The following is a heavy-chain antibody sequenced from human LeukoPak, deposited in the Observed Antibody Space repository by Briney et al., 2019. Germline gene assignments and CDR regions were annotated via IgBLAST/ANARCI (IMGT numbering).Heavy chain of an antibody. J-gene: IGHJ4*02. V-gene: IGHV3-64*01. CDR2: ISSNGGST. Sequence: GGSLRLSCAASGFTFSSYAMHWVRQAPGKGLEYVSAISSNGGSTYYANSVKGRFTISRDNSKNTLYLQMNSLRAEDTAVYYCAKDQGYSGYDPLDYWGQGTLVTVSS. D-gene: IGHD5-12*01. CDR1: GFTFSSYA. CDR3: AKDQGYSGYDPLDY.